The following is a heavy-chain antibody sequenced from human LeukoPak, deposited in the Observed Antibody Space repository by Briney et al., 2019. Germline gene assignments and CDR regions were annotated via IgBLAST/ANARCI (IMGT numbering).Heavy chain of an antibody. CDR3: ARGLTSGYYGHYYMDV. D-gene: IGHD3-22*01. J-gene: IGHJ6*03. CDR2: IYYSGSP. V-gene: IGHV4-61*01. CDR1: GYSISSGYY. Sequence: SETLSLTCTVSGYSISSGYYWSWIRQPPGKGLEWIGFIYYSGSPNYNPSLKSRVIISLDTSKNQFSLKLSSVTAADTAVYYCARGLTSGYYGHYYMDVWGKGTTVTVSS.